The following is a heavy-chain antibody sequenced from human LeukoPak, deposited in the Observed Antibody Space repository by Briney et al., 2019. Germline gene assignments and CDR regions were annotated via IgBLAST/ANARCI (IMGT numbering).Heavy chain of an antibody. D-gene: IGHD5-18*01. CDR1: GGSISSSSYY. V-gene: IGHV4-39*07. CDR3: ARDGLWIQNAFDI. CDR2: MHYSGST. Sequence: SETLSLTCTVSGGSISSSSYYWGWIRQPPGKGLEWIGSMHYSGSTYYNPSLKSRVTISVDTFKNQFSLKLSSVTAADTAVYYCARDGLWIQNAFDIWGQGTMVTVSS. J-gene: IGHJ3*02.